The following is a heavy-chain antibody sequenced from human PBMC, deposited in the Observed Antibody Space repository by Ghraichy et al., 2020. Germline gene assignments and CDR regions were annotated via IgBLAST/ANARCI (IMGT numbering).Heavy chain of an antibody. V-gene: IGHV3-30*03. CDR2: VSEDGLNK. CDR1: GFTLKNYV. J-gene: IGHJ6*03. Sequence: GESLNISCVASGFTLKNYVLHWVRQAPGKGLEWVAAVSEDGLNKYFADSVEGRFTLSRDNSKNTLSLQMSSLRVEDTAVYFFARAPCIDYFGSGAYYADYMDVWGTGTTVVVSS. CDR3: ARAPCIDYFGSGAYYADYMDV. D-gene: IGHD3-10*01.